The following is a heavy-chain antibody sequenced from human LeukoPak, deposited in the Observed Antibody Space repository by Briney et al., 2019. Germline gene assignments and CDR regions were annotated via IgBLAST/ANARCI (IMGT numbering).Heavy chain of an antibody. J-gene: IGHJ4*02. Sequence: PGGSLRLSCAASGFSFSNYWMHWVRHAPGKGLVWVSRINSDGGTTTYADSVKGRFTISRDNAKNTVYLQMNSLRAEDTAVYYCARAWTGYSYGDYWGQGTLVTVSS. CDR2: INSDGGTT. D-gene: IGHD5-18*01. CDR1: GFSFSNYW. V-gene: IGHV3-74*01. CDR3: ARAWTGYSYGDY.